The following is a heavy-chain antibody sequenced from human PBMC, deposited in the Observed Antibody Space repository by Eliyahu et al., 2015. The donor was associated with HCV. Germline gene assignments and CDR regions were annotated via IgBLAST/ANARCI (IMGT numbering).Heavy chain of an antibody. Sequence: QLQESGPGLVKPSETLSLSCAVSGYSISRGYHWGWIRQPPGKGLELIGTISHSGYTYYSPSLRSRVTMFVDTSKNQFSLKLSSVTAADTAVYYCSRAYCSKTSCRDAFDVWGQGTMVTVSS. J-gene: IGHJ3*01. CDR2: ISHSGYT. V-gene: IGHV4-38-2*01. CDR3: SRAYCSKTSCRDAFDV. D-gene: IGHD2-2*01. CDR1: GYSISRGYH.